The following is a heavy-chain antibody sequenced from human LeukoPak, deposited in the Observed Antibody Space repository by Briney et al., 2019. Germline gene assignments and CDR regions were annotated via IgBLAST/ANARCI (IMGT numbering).Heavy chain of an antibody. CDR2: INHSGST. CDR3: ARGRSVVVVAARFDY. D-gene: IGHD2-15*01. V-gene: IGHV4-34*01. J-gene: IGHJ4*02. Sequence: SSETLSLTCAVYGGSLSGYYWSWIRQPPGKGLEWIGEINHSGSTNYNPSLKSRVTISVDTSKNQFSLKLSSVTAADTAVYYCARGRSVVVVAARFDYWGQGTLVTVSS. CDR1: GGSLSGYY.